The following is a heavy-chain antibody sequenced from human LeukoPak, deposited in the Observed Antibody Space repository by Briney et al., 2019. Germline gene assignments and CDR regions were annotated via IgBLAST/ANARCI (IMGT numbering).Heavy chain of an antibody. CDR1: GGSISSYY. J-gene: IGHJ5*02. D-gene: IGHD3-10*01. CDR3: VRVHYSSGSLSSWFDP. Sequence: SETLSLTCTVSGGSISSYYWGWIRQPPGKGLEWIGYISYSGGVSYNPSLKPPVTISLDTSKNQVSLKLSSVTAADTAIYYCVRVHYSSGSLSSWFDPWGRGILVTVSS. V-gene: IGHV4-59*08. CDR2: ISYSGGV.